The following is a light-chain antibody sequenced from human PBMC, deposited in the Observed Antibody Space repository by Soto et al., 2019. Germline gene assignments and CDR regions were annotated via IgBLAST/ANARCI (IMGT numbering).Light chain of an antibody. Sequence: EIVLTQSPGTLSLFPGERATLSCRASQSVSSSYLAWYQQKSGQAPRLLIYDASSRATGVPDRFSGSGSGTDFTLTISRLDPEDFAVYYCQLYGSSSITFGQGTRLEIK. CDR2: DAS. V-gene: IGKV3-20*01. CDR3: QLYGSSSIT. J-gene: IGKJ5*01. CDR1: QSVSSSY.